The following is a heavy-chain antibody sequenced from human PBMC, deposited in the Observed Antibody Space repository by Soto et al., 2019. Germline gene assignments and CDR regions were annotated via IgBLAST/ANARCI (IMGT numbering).Heavy chain of an antibody. J-gene: IGHJ4*02. CDR3: ARCGRVPSAPVNY. CDR2: IYNSGST. CDR1: GGSVSSGIYY. V-gene: IGHV4-61*01. Sequence: SETLSLTCTVSGGSVSSGIYYWSWIRQPPEKGLEWIGYIYNSGSTSYNPSLKSRATISVDMSKNQFSLKLSSVTAADTAVYYCARCGRVPSAPVNYWGQGTPVTVSS. D-gene: IGHD2-2*01.